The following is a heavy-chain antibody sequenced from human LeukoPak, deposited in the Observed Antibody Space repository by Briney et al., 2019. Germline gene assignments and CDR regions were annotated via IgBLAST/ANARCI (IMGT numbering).Heavy chain of an antibody. J-gene: IGHJ4*02. Sequence: SETLSLTCTVSGGSISSYYWSWIRQPAGKGLEWIGRIYTSGSTNYNPSLKSRVTMSVDTSKNQFSLKLSSVTAADTAVYYCAKTLYIAAAPGGFDYWGQGTLVAVSS. CDR2: IYTSGST. CDR3: AKTLYIAAAPGGFDY. CDR1: GGSISSYY. D-gene: IGHD6-13*01. V-gene: IGHV4-4*07.